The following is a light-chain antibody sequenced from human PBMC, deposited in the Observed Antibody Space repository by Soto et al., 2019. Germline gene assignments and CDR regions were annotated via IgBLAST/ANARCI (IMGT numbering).Light chain of an antibody. V-gene: IGKV3-20*01. Sequence: EIVLTQSPGTLSLSPGERATLSCRASQSVSSSYLAWYQQKPGQAPRLFIYGASSRATGLPDRFSGSGSGTDFTLTISRLEPEDFAVYYCQQYGTSPRTFGQGTKVEIK. CDR3: QQYGTSPRT. CDR2: GAS. CDR1: QSVSSSY. J-gene: IGKJ1*01.